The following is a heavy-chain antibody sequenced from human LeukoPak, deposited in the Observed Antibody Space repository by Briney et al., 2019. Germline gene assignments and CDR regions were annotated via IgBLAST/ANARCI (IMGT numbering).Heavy chain of an antibody. CDR1: GYTFTSYG. CDR2: ISAYNGNT. V-gene: IGHV1-18*01. J-gene: IGHJ4*02. D-gene: IGHD2-2*02. CDR3: ARDHDIVVVPAAIPFDY. Sequence: ASVKVSCKASGYTFTSYGISWVRQAPGQGLEWMGWISAYNGNTNYAQKLQGRVTMTTDTSTSTAYMELRSLRSDDTAVYYCARDHDIVVVPAAIPFDYWGQGTLVTVSS.